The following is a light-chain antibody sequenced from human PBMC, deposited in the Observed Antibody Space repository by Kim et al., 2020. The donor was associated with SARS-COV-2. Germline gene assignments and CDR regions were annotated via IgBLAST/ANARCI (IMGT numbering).Light chain of an antibody. J-gene: IGLJ2*01. CDR1: SLRSYY. CDR3: NSRDSSGNHVV. V-gene: IGLV3-19*01. CDR2: GKS. Sequence: SSELTQDPAVSVALGQTVRITCQGDSLRSYYASWYQQKPGQAPVLVIYGKSNRPSGIPDRFSGSSSGNTASLTITGAQAEDEADYYCNSRDSSGNHVVFG.